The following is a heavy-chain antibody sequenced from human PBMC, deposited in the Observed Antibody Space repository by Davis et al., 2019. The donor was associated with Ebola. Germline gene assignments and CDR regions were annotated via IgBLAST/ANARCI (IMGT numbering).Heavy chain of an antibody. V-gene: IGHV3-7*01. CDR3: VRDPALVVTGGGWFFGL. J-gene: IGHJ2*01. CDR2: IKTDGSEE. D-gene: IGHD2-21*02. Sequence: PGGSLRLSCAASGFTFSSYAMSWVRQAPGKGLEWVANIKTDGSEEHYVDSVKGRFTMSRDNAKNSLYLQLDSLRAEDTAVYYCVRDPALVVTGGGWFFGLWGRGTLVTVSS. CDR1: GFTFSSYA.